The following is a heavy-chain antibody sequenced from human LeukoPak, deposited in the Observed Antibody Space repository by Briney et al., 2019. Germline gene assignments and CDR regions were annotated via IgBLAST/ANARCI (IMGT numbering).Heavy chain of an antibody. CDR1: GYIFTGYY. V-gene: IGHV1-2*02. CDR2: MNPNSGGT. J-gene: IGHJ1*01. Sequence: ASVKVSCKASGYIFTGYYMHWVRQAPGQGLEWMGWMNPNSGGTNYAQKFQGRVTMTRDTSISTAYMELISLRPDDTAVYYCARDVASSGWNVQHWGQGTLVTVSS. CDR3: ARDVASSGWNVQH. D-gene: IGHD6-19*01.